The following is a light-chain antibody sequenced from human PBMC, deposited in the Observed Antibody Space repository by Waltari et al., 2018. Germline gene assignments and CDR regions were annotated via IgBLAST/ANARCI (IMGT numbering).Light chain of an antibody. V-gene: IGKV1-39*01. CDR3: QQSYMSPLT. J-gene: IGKJ5*01. CDR1: QTININ. Sequence: DIQMTPSPSSLSASVGDRVTITCRASQTININLNWYQQKPGKAPNLLISDASGLQSGVPSRFSGSGSGTHFTLTIRSLQPEDFASYYCQQSYMSPLTFGQGTQVEIK. CDR2: DAS.